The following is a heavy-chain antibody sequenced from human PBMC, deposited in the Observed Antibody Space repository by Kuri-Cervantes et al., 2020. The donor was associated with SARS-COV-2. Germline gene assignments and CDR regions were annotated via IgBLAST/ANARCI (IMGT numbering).Heavy chain of an antibody. D-gene: IGHD4-17*01. J-gene: IGHJ4*02. CDR1: GFTVSSNY. Sequence: GESLKISCAASGFTVSSNYMSWVRQAPGKGLEWVSVIYSGGSTYYADSVKGRFTISRDNSKNTLYLQMNSLRAEDTAVYYCARSGSGDYYFDYWGQGTLVTVSS. CDR3: ARSGSGDYYFDY. V-gene: IGHV3-53*01. CDR2: IYSGGST.